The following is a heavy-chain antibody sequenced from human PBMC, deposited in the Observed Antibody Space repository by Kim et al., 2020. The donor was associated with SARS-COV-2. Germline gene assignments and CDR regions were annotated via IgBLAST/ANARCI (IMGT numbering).Heavy chain of an antibody. CDR1: GGSFSGYY. V-gene: IGHV4-34*01. J-gene: IGHJ3*02. D-gene: IGHD2-2*01. Sequence: SETLSLTCAVYGGSFSGYYWSWIRQPPGKGLEWIGEINHSGSTNYNPSLKSRVTISVDTSKDQFSLKLSSVTAADTAVYYCARTYDGVLIVVVPAAMRWGAFDIWGQGTMVTVSS. CDR3: ARTYDGVLIVVVPAAMRWGAFDI. CDR2: INHSGST.